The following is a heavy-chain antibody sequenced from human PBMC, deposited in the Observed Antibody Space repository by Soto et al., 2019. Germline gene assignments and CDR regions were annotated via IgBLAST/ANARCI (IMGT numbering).Heavy chain of an antibody. CDR2: MSHRGGT. J-gene: IGHJ3*02. CDR1: GGFVSSGSYY. CDR3: ARVERGTATSVVDDFDI. D-gene: IGHD2-21*02. Sequence: QVQLQQWGAGLLKPSETLSLTCAVYGGFVSSGSYYWSWIRQPPGKGQEWLGEMSHRGGTHFNPSLKSRVSISVDTSKNQFSLKMSSVTAADTALYYWARVERGTATSVVDDFDIWGPGTMVTVSS. V-gene: IGHV4-34*01.